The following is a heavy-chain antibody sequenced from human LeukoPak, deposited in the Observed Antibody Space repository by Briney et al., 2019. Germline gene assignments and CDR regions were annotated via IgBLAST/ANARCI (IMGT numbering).Heavy chain of an antibody. J-gene: IGHJ4*02. CDR2: ISSSSSSI. D-gene: IGHD2-8*01. CDR1: GFTFSSYS. V-gene: IGHV3-21*01. CDR3: ARAEWWY. Sequence: GGSLRLSCAASGFTFSSYSMNWVRQAPGKGLEWVSSISSSSSSISYADSVKGRFTISRDNAKNSLYLQMNSLRAEDTAVYYCARAEWWYWGQGTLVTVPS.